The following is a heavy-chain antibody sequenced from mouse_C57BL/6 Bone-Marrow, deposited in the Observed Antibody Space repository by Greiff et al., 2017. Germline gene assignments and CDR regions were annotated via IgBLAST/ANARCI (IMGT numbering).Heavy chain of an antibody. J-gene: IGHJ3*01. Sequence: VQLQQSGAELVRPGSSVKLSCKASGYTFTSYWMDWVKQRPGQGLEWIGNIYPSDSETHYNQKFKDKATLTVDKPSSTAYMQLSSLTSEDSAVYYCARKGDYGSLFAYWGQGTLVTVSA. D-gene: IGHD1-1*01. CDR2: IYPSDSET. V-gene: IGHV1-61*01. CDR3: ARKGDYGSLFAY. CDR1: GYTFTSYW.